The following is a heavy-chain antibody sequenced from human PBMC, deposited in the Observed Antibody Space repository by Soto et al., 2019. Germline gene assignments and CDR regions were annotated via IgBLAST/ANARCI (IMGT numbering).Heavy chain of an antibody. CDR3: ARDQLPLVRQWPDY. D-gene: IGHD6-19*01. CDR1: GFTFSSYA. V-gene: IGHV3-30-3*01. Sequence: HPGGSLRLSCAASGFTFSSYAMHWVRQAPAKGLERVAVISYDGSNKYYADSVKGRFTISRDNSKNTLYLQMNSLRAEDTAVYYCARDQLPLVRQWPDYWGQGTLVTVSS. J-gene: IGHJ4*02. CDR2: ISYDGSNK.